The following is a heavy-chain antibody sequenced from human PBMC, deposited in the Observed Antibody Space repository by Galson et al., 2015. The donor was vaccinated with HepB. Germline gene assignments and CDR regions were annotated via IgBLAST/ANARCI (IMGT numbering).Heavy chain of an antibody. V-gene: IGHV4-39*01. J-gene: IGHJ4*02. Sequence: ETLSLTCTVSGGSISSSRYYWGWIRQPPGKGLEWIGSIYYSGSTYYNPSLKSRVTISVDTSKNQFSLRLSSVTAADTAVYYCARRAAYYYGPGSWYYFDYWGQGTLVTVSS. CDR3: ARRAAYYYGPGSWYYFDY. CDR2: IYYSGST. D-gene: IGHD3-10*01. CDR1: GGSISSSRYY.